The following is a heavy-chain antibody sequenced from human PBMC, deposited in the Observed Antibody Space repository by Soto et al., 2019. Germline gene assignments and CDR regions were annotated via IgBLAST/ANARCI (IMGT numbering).Heavy chain of an antibody. Sequence: SETLSLTCSVSGGSISSGYYYWSWIRQPPGKGLEWIGNIYYSGNTYYNPSLKSRLIISIDTYKNQFSLKVGSVTAADTVVYYCASSSLYGMDGRGQRTTVTGSS. J-gene: IGHJ6*02. CDR2: IYYSGNT. V-gene: IGHV4-30-4*01. CDR1: GGSISSGYYY. CDR3: ASSSLYGMDG.